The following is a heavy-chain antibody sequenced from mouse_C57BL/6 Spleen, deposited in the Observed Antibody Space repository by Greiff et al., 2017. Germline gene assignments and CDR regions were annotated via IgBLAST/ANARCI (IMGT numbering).Heavy chain of an antibody. CDR3: ASTWSVAWFAY. J-gene: IGHJ3*01. CDR1: GYTFTGYW. V-gene: IGHV1-9*01. D-gene: IGHD5-5*01. CDR2: ILPGSGST. Sequence: QVQLQQSGAELMKPGASVKLSCKATGYTFTGYWLSWVKQRPGHGLEWIGEILPGSGSTNYTEKFKGKDTFTADTSSNAAYLQLSSLTTENSAILYSASTWSVAWFAYWSLVPLVTVLA.